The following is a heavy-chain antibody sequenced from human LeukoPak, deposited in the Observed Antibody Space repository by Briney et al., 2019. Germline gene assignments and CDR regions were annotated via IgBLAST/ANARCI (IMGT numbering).Heavy chain of an antibody. J-gene: IGHJ5*01. CDR1: GGSISSYY. CDR3: ARDRGSSGWFDY. D-gene: IGHD6-19*01. Sequence: SETLSLTCTVSGGSISSYYWSWIRQPPGKGQEWIGYIYYSGSTNYNPSLKSRVTISVDTSKNQFSLKLSSVTAADTAVYYCARDRGSSGWFDYWGQGTLVTVSS. CDR2: IYYSGST. V-gene: IGHV4-59*01.